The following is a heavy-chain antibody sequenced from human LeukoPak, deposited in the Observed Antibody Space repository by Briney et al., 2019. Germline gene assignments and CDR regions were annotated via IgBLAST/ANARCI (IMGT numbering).Heavy chain of an antibody. J-gene: IGHJ5*02. CDR3: ARDAVTYYYGSGSKNWFDP. D-gene: IGHD3-10*01. Sequence: SETLSLTCAVYGGSFSGYYWSWIRQPPGKGLEWIGEINHSGSTNYNPSLKSRVTISVDPSKNQFSLKLSSVTAADTAVYYCARDAVTYYYGSGSKNWFDPWGQGTLVTVSS. CDR1: GGSFSGYY. V-gene: IGHV4-34*01. CDR2: INHSGST.